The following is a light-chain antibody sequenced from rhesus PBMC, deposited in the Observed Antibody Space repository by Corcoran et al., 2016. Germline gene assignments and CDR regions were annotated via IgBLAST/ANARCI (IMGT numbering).Light chain of an antibody. CDR3: QQYRTLPWT. CDR2: YGK. CDR1: QGIRNY. J-gene: IGKJ1*01. V-gene: IGKV1-32*01. Sequence: DIQMTQSPSSLSASVGDRVTITCRASQGIRNYLTWSQQKPGKAPKLLIYYGKRLESGVPARFSGSGAGTDFTLTISSLQPEDFATDYCQQYRTLPWTYGQGTKV.